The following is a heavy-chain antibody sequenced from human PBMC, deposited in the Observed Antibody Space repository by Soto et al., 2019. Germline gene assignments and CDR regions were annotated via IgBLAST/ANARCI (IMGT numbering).Heavy chain of an antibody. CDR2: ISGSSGST. CDR3: ARGGGGGCLDY. Sequence: EVQLLESGGGLVQPGGSLRLSCAASGFTFSSYAMSWVRQAPGKGLEWVSAISGSSGSTYYADSVKGRFTISRDNSKNPLYLQMNSLRVEDAAVYCGARGGGGGCLDYWGQGILVTVSS. CDR1: GFTFSSYA. D-gene: IGHD3-10*01. V-gene: IGHV3-23*01. J-gene: IGHJ4*02.